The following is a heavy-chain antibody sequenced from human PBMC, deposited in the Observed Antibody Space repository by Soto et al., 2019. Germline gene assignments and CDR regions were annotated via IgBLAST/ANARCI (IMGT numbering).Heavy chain of an antibody. Sequence: QVQLVESGGGVVQPGRSLRLSCAASGFTFSSYAMHWVRQAPGKGLEWVAVISYDGSNKYYVDSVKGRFTISRDNSKNTLYLQMNSLRAEDTAVYYCARGAQSGYQPTNRVGPYNWFDPWGQGTLVTVSS. J-gene: IGHJ5*02. V-gene: IGHV3-30-3*01. CDR1: GFTFSSYA. CDR3: ARGAQSGYQPTNRVGPYNWFDP. CDR2: ISYDGSNK. D-gene: IGHD3-3*01.